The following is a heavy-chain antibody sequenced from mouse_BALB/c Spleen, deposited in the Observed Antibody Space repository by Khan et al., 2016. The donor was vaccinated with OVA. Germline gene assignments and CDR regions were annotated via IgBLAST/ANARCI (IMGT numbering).Heavy chain of an antibody. CDR2: ISYSGNT. D-gene: IGHD1-1*01. V-gene: IGHV3-2*02. CDR3: ARIYGGDFDY. Sequence: VQLKESGPGLVKPSQSLSLTCTVTGYSITSDYAWNWIRQFPGNKLEWMGYISYSGNTKYNPSLKSRISNTRDTSKNQFFLQLNSVTAEDTATYYCARIYGGDFDYWGQGTTLTVSS. J-gene: IGHJ2*01. CDR1: GYSITSDYA.